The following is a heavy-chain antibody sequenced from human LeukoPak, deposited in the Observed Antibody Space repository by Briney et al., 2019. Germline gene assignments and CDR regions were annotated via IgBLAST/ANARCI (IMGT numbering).Heavy chain of an antibody. J-gene: IGHJ6*02. CDR1: AFTFSDYY. D-gene: IGHD5-18*01. Sequence: HPGGSLRLSCAASAFTFSDYYMSWIRQAPGKGLECVSTISGSGGSIDYADSVKGRFTISRDNSKNTLYLQMNSLRAADTAVYYCAKGPGYSYYSGMDVWGQGTTVTVSS. CDR3: AKGPGYSYYSGMDV. V-gene: IGHV3-23*01. CDR2: ISGSGGSI.